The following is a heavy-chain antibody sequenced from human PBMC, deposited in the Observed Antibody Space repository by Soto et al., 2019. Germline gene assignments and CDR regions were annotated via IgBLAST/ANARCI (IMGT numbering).Heavy chain of an antibody. CDR3: VKESPNGSLVAD. Sequence: APGKGLEYVSAISSNGGSTYYTDSVKDRFTISRDNSKNTLYLQMSSLRPEDTAVYYSVKESPNGSLVADRGQGPLFSV. CDR2: ISSNGGST. D-gene: IGHD3-10*01. J-gene: IGHJ4*02. V-gene: IGHV3-64D*08.